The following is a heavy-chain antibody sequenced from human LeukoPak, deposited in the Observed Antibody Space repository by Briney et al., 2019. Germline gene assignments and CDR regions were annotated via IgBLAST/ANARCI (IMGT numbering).Heavy chain of an antibody. CDR2: MSGSGGST. CDR1: GFTFSSYA. CDR3: AKGDPGYSSGWLDY. V-gene: IGHV3-23*01. D-gene: IGHD6-19*01. Sequence: GGSLRLSCAASGFTFSSYAMTWVRQAPGKGLEWVSVMSGSGGSTYYADSVKGRFTISRDNSKNTLYLQMNSLRAEDTAVYYCAKGDPGYSSGWLDYWGQGTLVTVSS. J-gene: IGHJ4*02.